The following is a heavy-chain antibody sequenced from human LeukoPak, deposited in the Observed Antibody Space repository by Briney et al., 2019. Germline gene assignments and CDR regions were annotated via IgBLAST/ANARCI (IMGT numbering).Heavy chain of an antibody. Sequence: PGRSLRLSCAASGFTFSSYGMHWVRQAPGKGLEWVAVISYDGSNKYYADSVKGRFTISRDNSKNTLYLQMNSLRAEDTAVYYCAREGRQGAFDIWGQGTMVTVSS. J-gene: IGHJ3*02. V-gene: IGHV3-30*03. CDR2: ISYDGSNK. CDR3: AREGRQGAFDI. CDR1: GFTFSSYG.